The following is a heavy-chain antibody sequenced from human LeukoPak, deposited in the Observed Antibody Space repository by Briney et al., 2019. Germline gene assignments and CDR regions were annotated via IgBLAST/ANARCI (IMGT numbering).Heavy chain of an antibody. CDR3: ARPDAAMVKLHCMDV. V-gene: IGHV3-23*01. CDR2: ISPSGDIL. CDR1: GFTFSSYW. D-gene: IGHD5-18*01. J-gene: IGHJ6*03. Sequence: PGGSLRLSCAASGFTFSSYWMNWVRQAPGKGLEWVSGISPSGDILYYADSVKGQFTISRDNFKDTVYLQMNSLRGEDTAVYYCARPDAAMVKLHCMDVWGKGTTVTVSS.